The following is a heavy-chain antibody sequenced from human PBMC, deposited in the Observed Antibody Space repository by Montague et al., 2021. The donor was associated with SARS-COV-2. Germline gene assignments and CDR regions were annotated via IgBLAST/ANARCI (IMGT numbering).Heavy chain of an antibody. CDR3: SREPAVGGEDYFDH. D-gene: IGHD6-19*01. CDR2: IYNGGIT. Sequence: SLRLSCAVSGFTVSNYYMSWVRQAPGKGLEWVSVIYNGGITYYADSVKGRFFICRDNSKNMLSLQMNSLRAEDTALYYCSREPAVGGEDYFDHWGQGTLVTVSS. CDR1: GFTVSNYY. J-gene: IGHJ4*02. V-gene: IGHV3-66*01.